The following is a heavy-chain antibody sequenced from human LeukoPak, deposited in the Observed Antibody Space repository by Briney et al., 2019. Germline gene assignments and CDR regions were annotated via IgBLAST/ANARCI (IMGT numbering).Heavy chain of an antibody. D-gene: IGHD5-24*01. J-gene: IGHJ4*02. CDR2: IYTSGST. CDR3: ARSRDGYNFDY. V-gene: IGHV4-61*02. Sequence: SQTLSLTCTVSGGSISSGSYYWSWIRQPAGKGLEWIGRIYTSGSTNYNPSLKSRVTISVDTSKNQFSLNLSSVTAADTAVYYCARSRDGYNFDYWGQGTLVTVSS. CDR1: GGSISSGSYY.